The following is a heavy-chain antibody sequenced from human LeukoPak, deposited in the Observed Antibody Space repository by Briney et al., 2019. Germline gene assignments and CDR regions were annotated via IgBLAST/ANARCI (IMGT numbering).Heavy chain of an antibody. D-gene: IGHD3-3*01. CDR1: GYTFTGYY. CDR3: ARAPWSGYSVFDY. Sequence: ASVKVSCKASGYTFTGYYMHWVRQAPGQGLEWTGWINPNSGGTNYAQKFQGRVTMTRDTSISTAYMELSRLRSDDTAVYYCARAPWSGYSVFDYWGQGTLVTVSS. J-gene: IGHJ4*02. CDR2: INPNSGGT. V-gene: IGHV1-2*02.